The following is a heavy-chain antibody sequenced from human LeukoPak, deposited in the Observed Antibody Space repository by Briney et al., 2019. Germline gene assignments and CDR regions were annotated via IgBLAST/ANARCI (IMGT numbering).Heavy chain of an antibody. D-gene: IGHD6-19*01. Sequence: SETLSLTCTVSGGSISSGDYYWSWIRQPPGKGLEWIGYIYYSGSTYYNPSLKSRVTISVDTSKNQFSLKLSSVTAADTAVYYCARTPEREAVAGFDYWGQGTLVTVSS. CDR1: GGSISSGDYY. CDR3: ARTPEREAVAGFDY. V-gene: IGHV4-30-4*01. CDR2: IYYSGST. J-gene: IGHJ4*02.